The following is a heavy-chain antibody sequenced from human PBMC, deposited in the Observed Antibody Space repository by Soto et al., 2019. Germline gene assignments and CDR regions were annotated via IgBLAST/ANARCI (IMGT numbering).Heavy chain of an antibody. CDR1: GFSLSTSGVG. V-gene: IGHV2-5*02. D-gene: IGHD2-15*01. J-gene: IGHJ6*02. CDR3: AYLPCSGGSCYWFSFSGMDV. CDR2: IYWDDEK. Sequence: QITLKESGPSLVKPTQTLTLTCTFSGFSLSTSGVGVAWLRQPPATALEWLALIYWDDEKRYRPSLESRLTITKDTSKNQVVLTMTNMDSVDTATYYCAYLPCSGGSCYWFSFSGMDVWGQGTTVTVSS.